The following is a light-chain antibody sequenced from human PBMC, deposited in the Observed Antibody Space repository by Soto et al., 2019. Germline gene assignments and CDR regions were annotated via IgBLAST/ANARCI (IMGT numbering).Light chain of an antibody. CDR2: QAY. J-gene: IGKJ2*01. Sequence: DIQMTQSPSTLSASVGDKVTITCRASQSIRSRLAWFQQKPGKAPKVLIYQAYSLENGVPSRFSGSGSGTEFTLTISSLQPDDSATYYCQQYESSAPYTFGQGTKLEIK. CDR3: QQYESSAPYT. CDR1: QSIRSR. V-gene: IGKV1-5*03.